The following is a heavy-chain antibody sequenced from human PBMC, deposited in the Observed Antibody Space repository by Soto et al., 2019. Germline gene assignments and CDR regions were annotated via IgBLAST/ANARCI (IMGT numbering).Heavy chain of an antibody. Sequence: SETLSLTCAVYGGPLSGYYWTWIRQTPGKGLEWIGEINHSGSINFSPSLKSPLTISLDTSKKHFSLKLSSVTDADTAAYYCARADRTLVTSYSLDVWRQGTTVTVS. CDR3: ARADRTLVTSYSLDV. V-gene: IGHV4-34*01. D-gene: IGHD2-21*02. CDR1: GGPLSGYY. J-gene: IGHJ6*02. CDR2: INHSGSI.